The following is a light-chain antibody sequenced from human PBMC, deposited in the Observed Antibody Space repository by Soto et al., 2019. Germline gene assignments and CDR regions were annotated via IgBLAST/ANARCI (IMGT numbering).Light chain of an antibody. J-gene: IGLJ1*01. CDR2: DTT. Sequence: QSVMTEEPSVTVSLGGTVTLTCGSSTGAVTNGHYPYWFQQKPGQAPRTLIYDTTNRHSWTPARFSGSLLGGKAALTLSGAQPEDEAEYYCLPSYNGPYVFGSGTKVTVL. CDR3: LPSYNGPYV. CDR1: TGAVTNGHY. V-gene: IGLV7-46*01.